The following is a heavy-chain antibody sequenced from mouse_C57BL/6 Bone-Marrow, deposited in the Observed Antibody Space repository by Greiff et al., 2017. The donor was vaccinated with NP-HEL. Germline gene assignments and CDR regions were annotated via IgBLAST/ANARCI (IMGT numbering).Heavy chain of an antibody. J-gene: IGHJ4*01. V-gene: IGHV8-12*01. D-gene: IGHD1-1*01. CDR3: ARRDYYGSSPYYYAMDY. Sequence: QVTLKESGPGILQSSQTLSLTCSFSGFSLSTSGMGVSWIRQPSGKGLEWLAHIYWDDYKRYNPALKSRLTISKDTSRNQVFLKITSVDTSDTATYYCARRDYYGSSPYYYAMDYWGQGTSVTVSS. CDR2: IYWDDYK. CDR1: GFSLSTSGMG.